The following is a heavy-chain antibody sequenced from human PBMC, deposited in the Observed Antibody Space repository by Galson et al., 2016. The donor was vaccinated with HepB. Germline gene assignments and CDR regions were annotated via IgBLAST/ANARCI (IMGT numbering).Heavy chain of an antibody. D-gene: IGHD2-15*01. CDR3: ARDYYGNSNFATGMDV. V-gene: IGHV3-30*19. J-gene: IGHJ6*02. Sequence: SLRLSCAASGFNFSNHVIHWVRQAPGKGLEWVAMISYDGSNKYHADSVKGRFTISRDNFKNTLYLQMNSRRHEDTAVYYCARDYYGNSNFATGMDVWGQGTTVTVAS. CDR2: ISYDGSNK. CDR1: GFNFSNHV.